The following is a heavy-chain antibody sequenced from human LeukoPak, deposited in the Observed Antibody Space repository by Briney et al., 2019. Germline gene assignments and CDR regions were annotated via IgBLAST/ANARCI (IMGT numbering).Heavy chain of an antibody. Sequence: GGSLRLSCAASGFTFSSYSMNWVRQAPGKGLEWVSSISSSSSYIYYADSVEGRFTISRDNAKNSLYLQMNSLRAEDTAVYYCAREGYSGYLSWFDPWGQGTLVTVSS. CDR3: AREGYSGYLSWFDP. CDR1: GFTFSSYS. D-gene: IGHD5-12*01. V-gene: IGHV3-21*01. CDR2: ISSSSSYI. J-gene: IGHJ5*02.